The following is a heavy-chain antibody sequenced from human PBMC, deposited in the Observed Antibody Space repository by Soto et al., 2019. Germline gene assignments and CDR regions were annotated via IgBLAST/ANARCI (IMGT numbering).Heavy chain of an antibody. CDR1: GGSIRSGGYY. CDR2: IYYSGNT. V-gene: IGHV4-31*03. Sequence: PSETLSLTCTVSGGSIRSGGYYWSWVRQNPRKGLEWIGNIYYSGNTYYNPSLKRRLTISVDTSKNQFSLNLSSVTAADTAVYYCARDRLMDTAGTARHYFGFYVWGQGTTVTVSS. D-gene: IGHD5-18*01. CDR3: ARDRLMDTAGTARHYFGFYV. J-gene: IGHJ6*02.